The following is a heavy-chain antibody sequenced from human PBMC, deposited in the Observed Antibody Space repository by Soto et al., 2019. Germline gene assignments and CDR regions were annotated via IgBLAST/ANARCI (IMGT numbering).Heavy chain of an antibody. CDR3: ARTSVAQSEDYFDY. J-gene: IGHJ4*02. CDR1: GYSFTTYG. D-gene: IGHD5-12*01. V-gene: IGHV1-18*01. Sequence: ASVKVSCKTSGYSFTTYGISWVRQAPGQGLEWMGWTSSNNGKTKYAQKFQGRVTMTTDKSTNTVHMELRSLRSGDTAVYYCARTSVAQSEDYFDYWGQGTLVIVSS. CDR2: TSSNNGKT.